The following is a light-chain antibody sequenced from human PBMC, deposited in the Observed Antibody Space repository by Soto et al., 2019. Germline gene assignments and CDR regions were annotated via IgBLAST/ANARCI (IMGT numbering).Light chain of an antibody. V-gene: IGLV2-18*01. CDR2: EVN. J-gene: IGLJ1*01. CDR1: SSDVGSYNR. Sequence: QSVLTQPPSVSGSPGQSVTISCTGTSSDVGSYNRLSWYQQPPGTAPKLITYEVNTRPSGVPDRFSGSKSGSTASLTISGLQAEDEADYYCSLYISGSTYVFGTGTKVTAL. CDR3: SLYISGSTYV.